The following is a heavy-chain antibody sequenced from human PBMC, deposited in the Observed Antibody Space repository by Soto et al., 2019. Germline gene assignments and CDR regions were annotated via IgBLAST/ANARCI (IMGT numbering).Heavy chain of an antibody. CDR1: GGSFRGFY. J-gene: IGHJ6*02. CDR2: IYHSGST. CDR3: ARGRHQRIAARLLYYGMDV. Sequence: NPSETLSLTCAVSGGSFRGFYWTWIRQPPGKGLEWIGSIYHSGSTYYNPSLKSRVTISVDTSKNQFSLKLSSVTAADTAVYYCARGRHQRIAARLLYYGMDVWGQGTTVTVSS. V-gene: IGHV4-38-2*01. D-gene: IGHD6-6*01.